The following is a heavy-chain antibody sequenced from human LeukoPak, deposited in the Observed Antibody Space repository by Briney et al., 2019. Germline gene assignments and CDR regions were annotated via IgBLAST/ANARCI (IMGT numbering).Heavy chain of an antibody. Sequence: TSETLSLTCTVSGSSISNYYWSWIRQPPGKGLEWIGYINYSGSTKYNPSLKSRVTISVDTSKNQFSLKVSSVTAADTAFYYCARHPSNSGLYYFDYWGQGTLVTVSS. J-gene: IGHJ4*02. CDR1: GSSISNYY. V-gene: IGHV4-59*08. CDR2: INYSGST. CDR3: ARHPSNSGLYYFDY. D-gene: IGHD4-11*01.